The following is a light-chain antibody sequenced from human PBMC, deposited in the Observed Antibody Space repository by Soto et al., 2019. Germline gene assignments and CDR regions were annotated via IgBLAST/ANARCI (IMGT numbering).Light chain of an antibody. CDR3: QQRSNWPPGT. Sequence: EIVGAHSLSALSVYPRERATLSCMASQSVSSNLAWYQQKPGQAPRLLIYGASTRATGIPARFSGSGSGTEFTLTISSLEPEDFAVYYCQQRSNWPPGTLGQGTKVDI. J-gene: IGKJ1*01. V-gene: IGKV3-11*01. CDR2: GAS. CDR1: QSVSSN.